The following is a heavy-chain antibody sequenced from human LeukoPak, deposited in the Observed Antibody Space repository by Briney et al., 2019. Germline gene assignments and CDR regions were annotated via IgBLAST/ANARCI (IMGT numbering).Heavy chain of an antibody. CDR3: AKDRDTIFGVAYTLDY. CDR1: GFTFSSYG. V-gene: IGHV3-30*02. Sequence: GGSLRLSCAASGFTFSSYGMHWVRQAPGKGLEWVAFIRYDGSNKYYADSVKSRFTISRDNSKNTLYLQMNSLRAEDTAVYYCAKDRDTIFGVAYTLDYWGQGTLVTVSS. CDR2: IRYDGSNK. D-gene: IGHD3-3*01. J-gene: IGHJ4*02.